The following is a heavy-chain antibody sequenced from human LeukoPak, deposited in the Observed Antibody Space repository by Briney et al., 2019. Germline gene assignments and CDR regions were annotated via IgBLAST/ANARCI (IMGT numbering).Heavy chain of an antibody. D-gene: IGHD1-26*01. J-gene: IGHJ4*02. CDR1: GLTVSSNY. CDR3: ARVRGHSGSYGHFDF. Sequence: GGSLRLSCAASGLTVSSNYMSWVRQAPGKGLEWVSFIYSGGNTYYADSVKGRFTISRDNSKNTLNLQMNSLRAEDTAVYYCARVRGHSGSYGHFDFWGQGTLVTVSS. CDR2: IYSGGNT. V-gene: IGHV3-53*01.